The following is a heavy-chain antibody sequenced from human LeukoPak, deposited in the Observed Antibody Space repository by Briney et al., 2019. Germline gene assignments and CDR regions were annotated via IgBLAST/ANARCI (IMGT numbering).Heavy chain of an antibody. J-gene: IGHJ6*04. CDR2: IIPIFGTA. V-gene: IGHV1-69*01. Sequence: SVKVSCKASGGTFSSYAISWVRQAPGQGLEWMGGIIPIFGTANYAQKFQGRVTITADESTSTAYMELSSLRSEDTAVYYCARVLLERGYSYGSGLDYYGMGVWGKETTVTVSS. CDR3: ARVLLERGYSYGSGLDYYGMGV. CDR1: GGTFSSYA. D-gene: IGHD5-18*01.